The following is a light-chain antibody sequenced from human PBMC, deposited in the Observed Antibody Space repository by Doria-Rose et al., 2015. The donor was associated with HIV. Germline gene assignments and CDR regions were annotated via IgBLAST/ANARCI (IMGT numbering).Light chain of an antibody. V-gene: IGLV1-51*01. Sequence: QSVLTQPPSVSAAPGQKVTISCSGSSSNIGNNYVSWYQQLPGTAPKLLIYDNNKRPSGIPDRFSGSKSGTSATLDITGRQTGDEADYYCGTWDSSLSAVFGGGTTLTVL. J-gene: IGLJ3*02. CDR3: GTWDSSLSAV. CDR2: DNN. CDR1: SSNIGNNY.